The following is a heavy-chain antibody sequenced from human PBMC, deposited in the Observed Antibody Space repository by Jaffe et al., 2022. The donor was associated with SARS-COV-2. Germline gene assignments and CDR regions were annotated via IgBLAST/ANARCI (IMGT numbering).Heavy chain of an antibody. D-gene: IGHD1-26*01. CDR3: AKGQVNGIQSRFDY. Sequence: EVHLLQSGGGLVQPGGSLRLSCAASGFTFSSYAMSWVRQAPGEGLEWLSSISGTGGTTFYADSVKGRFTVSRDNSKNTLSLQMNSLRAEDTAVYYCAKGQVNGIQSRFDYWGQGTLVTVSS. CDR2: ISGTGGTT. V-gene: IGHV3-23*01. CDR1: GFTFSSYA. J-gene: IGHJ4*02.